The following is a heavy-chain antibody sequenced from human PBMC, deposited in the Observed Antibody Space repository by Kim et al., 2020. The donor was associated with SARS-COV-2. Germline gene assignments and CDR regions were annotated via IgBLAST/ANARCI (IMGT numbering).Heavy chain of an antibody. V-gene: IGHV3-15*01. J-gene: IGHJ4*02. CDR2: IKSKTDGGTT. D-gene: IGHD6-19*01. CDR3: TTHKVSGIAVAGAPGR. CDR1: GFTFSNAW. Sequence: GGSLRLSCAASGFTFSNAWMSWVRQAPGKGLEWVGRIKSKTDGGTTDYAAPVKGRFTISRDDSKNTLYLQMNSLKTEDTAVYYCTTHKVSGIAVAGAPGRWSQGTLVTVSS.